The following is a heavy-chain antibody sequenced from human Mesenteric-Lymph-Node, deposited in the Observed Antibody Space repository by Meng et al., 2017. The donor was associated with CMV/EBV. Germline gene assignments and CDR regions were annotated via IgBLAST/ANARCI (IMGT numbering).Heavy chain of an antibody. V-gene: IGHV3-15*01. J-gene: IGHJ4*02. CDR1: GFSFSNAW. D-gene: IGHD5-12*01. CDR3: IAGLGFSAEDY. CDR2: IKTKTGGETT. Sequence: GESLKISCAASGFSFSNAWMTWVRQAPGKGLEWVGRIKTKTGGETTDYGAPVQGRFTISRDDSKNTLYLQMNSLKTEDTAVYYCIAGLGFSAEDYWGQGALVTVSS.